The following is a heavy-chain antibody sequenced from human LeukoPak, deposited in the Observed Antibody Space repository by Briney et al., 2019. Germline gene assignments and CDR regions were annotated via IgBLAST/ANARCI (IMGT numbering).Heavy chain of an antibody. CDR1: GGTFSSYA. CDR3: ARAPNYYDSSGYWPLMYIDL. J-gene: IGHJ2*01. Sequence: GASVKVSCKASGGTFSSYAISWVRQAPGQGLEWMGGIIPIFGTANYAQKFQGRVTITADESTSTAYMELSSLRSEDTAVYYCARAPNYYDSSGYWPLMYIDLWGRGTLVTVSS. CDR2: IIPIFGTA. V-gene: IGHV1-69*01. D-gene: IGHD3-22*01.